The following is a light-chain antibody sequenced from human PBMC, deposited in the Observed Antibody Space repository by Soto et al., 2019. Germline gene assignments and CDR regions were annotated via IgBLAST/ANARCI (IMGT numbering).Light chain of an antibody. CDR1: QSIATY. Sequence: DIQMTQSPSSLSASVGDRVTITCRASQSIATYLNWYQQKPGEPPKVLIYGASNLQRGVKSRFNGDGSGTDFTLTISALQPEDFAIYYCQQSFGTPWTFGQGTKVEIK. V-gene: IGKV1-39*01. CDR3: QQSFGTPWT. J-gene: IGKJ1*01. CDR2: GAS.